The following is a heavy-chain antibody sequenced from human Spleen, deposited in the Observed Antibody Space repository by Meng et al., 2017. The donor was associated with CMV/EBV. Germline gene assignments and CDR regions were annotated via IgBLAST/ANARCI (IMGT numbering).Heavy chain of an antibody. Sequence: GGSLRLSCAASGFTLSNNYMSWVRQSPGKGLEWLSVIYVGGNTYSADSLGGRFTISRDHSKNTLYLQMNSLTVDDTAVYYCARGGVRGPYYEFGIDVWGHGTTVTVSS. CDR3: ARGGVRGPYYEFGIDV. J-gene: IGHJ6*02. V-gene: IGHV3-53*01. D-gene: IGHD3-10*01. CDR1: GFTLSNNY. CDR2: IYVGGNT.